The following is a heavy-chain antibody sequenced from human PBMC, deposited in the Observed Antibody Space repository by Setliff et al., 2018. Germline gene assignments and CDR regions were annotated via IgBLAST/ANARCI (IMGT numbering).Heavy chain of an antibody. V-gene: IGHV5-51*01. CDR2: IYPGDSDT. D-gene: IGHD3-16*01. Sequence: GSLQISCKGSGYTFTNYWIRWVRQMPGKGLEWMGLIYPGDSDTRYSPSFQGQVTISADRSISTAYLQWRSLKASDTAMYYCAIIDDAIMDLDYWGPGTLVTVSS. CDR3: AIIDDAIMDLDY. J-gene: IGHJ4*02. CDR1: GYTFTNYW.